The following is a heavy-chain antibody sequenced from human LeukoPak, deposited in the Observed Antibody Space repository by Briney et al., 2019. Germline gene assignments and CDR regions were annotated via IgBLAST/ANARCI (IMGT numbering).Heavy chain of an antibody. CDR3: AKEESLPLLAPTFDY. V-gene: IGHV3-23*01. CDR2: ISGSGGST. CDR1: GFTFSSYA. Sequence: GGSLRLSCAVSGFTFSSYAMSWVRQAPGKGLEWVGAISGSGGSTYYAGSVKGRSTISSDNSNNTLYLQMNSLRAEATAVYYSAKEESLPLLAPTFDYWDQGTLVTVSS. J-gene: IGHJ4*02.